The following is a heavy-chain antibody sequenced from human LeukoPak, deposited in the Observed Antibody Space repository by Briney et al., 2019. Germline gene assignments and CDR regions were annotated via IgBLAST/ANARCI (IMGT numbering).Heavy chain of an antibody. D-gene: IGHD6-19*01. CDR2: ISGSGDST. Sequence: GGSLRLSCAASGFTFSSYALNWVRQAPGKGLEWVSLISGSGDSTYYADSVKGRFTISRDSSKNTLFLQMNSLRAEDAAVYYCAQGSVAVTGSPGVYWGQGTLVTVSS. CDR3: AQGSVAVTGSPGVY. CDR1: GFTFSSYA. V-gene: IGHV3-23*01. J-gene: IGHJ4*02.